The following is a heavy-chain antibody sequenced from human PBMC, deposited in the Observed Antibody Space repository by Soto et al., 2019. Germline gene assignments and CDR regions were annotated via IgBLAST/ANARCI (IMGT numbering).Heavy chain of an antibody. CDR1: GFSLTSRPMG. CDR2: IYWDDDK. D-gene: IGHD1-1*01. CDR3: AHRLSGFNWNGGYFDY. Sequence: QITLKESGPTRVKPTQTLTLTCTFSGFSLTSRPMGVGWIRQPPGKALEWLVFIYWDDDKRYSPSLKNRLTITKDTSGNPVVLTMTNMDPLDTATYYCAHRLSGFNWNGGYFDYWGQGALVTVSS. J-gene: IGHJ4*02. V-gene: IGHV2-5*02.